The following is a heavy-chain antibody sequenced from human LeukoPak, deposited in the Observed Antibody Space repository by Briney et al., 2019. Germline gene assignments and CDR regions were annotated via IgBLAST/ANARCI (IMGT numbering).Heavy chain of an antibody. J-gene: IGHJ4*02. CDR3: AKEGTRSLHY. V-gene: IGHV3-30*18. Sequence: GRSLRLSCAASEFTFSNYGIHWVRQAPGKGLEWVAVISYDGSNKYYADSVKGRFTISRDNSKNTLYLQMNSLRAEDTAVYYCAKEGTRSLHYWGQGTLVTVSS. CDR2: ISYDGSNK. CDR1: EFTFSNYG.